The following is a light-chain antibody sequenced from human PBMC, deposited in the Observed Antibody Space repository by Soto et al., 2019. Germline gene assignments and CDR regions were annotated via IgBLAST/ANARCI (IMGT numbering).Light chain of an antibody. CDR2: DVS. Sequence: QAVVTQPASVSGSPGQSITISCTGTSSDVGGYNYVSWYQQHPGKAPKLMIYDVSNRPSGVSNRFSGSKSGNTASLTISGLQAEDEADYYCSSYTSSSTLVFDGGTKLTVL. CDR1: SSDVGGYNY. V-gene: IGLV2-14*01. CDR3: SSYTSSSTLV. J-gene: IGLJ2*01.